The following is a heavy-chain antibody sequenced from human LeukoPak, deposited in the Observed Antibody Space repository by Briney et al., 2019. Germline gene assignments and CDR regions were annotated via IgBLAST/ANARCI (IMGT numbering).Heavy chain of an antibody. J-gene: IGHJ4*02. D-gene: IGHD3-22*01. CDR2: ISAYNGNT. V-gene: IGHV1-18*01. Sequence: EASVKVSCKASGYTFASYGISWVRQAPGQGLEWMGWISAYNGNTNYAQKLQGRVTMTTDTSTSTAYMELRSLRSDDTAVYYCARVEYYYDSSGYSDYWGQGTLVTVSS. CDR1: GYTFASYG. CDR3: ARVEYYYDSSGYSDY.